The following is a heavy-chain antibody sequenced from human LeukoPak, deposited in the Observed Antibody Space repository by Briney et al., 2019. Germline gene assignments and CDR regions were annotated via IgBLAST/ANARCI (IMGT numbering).Heavy chain of an antibody. CDR1: GFTFSDYY. Sequence: GGSLRLSCAASGFTFSDYYMSWIRQAPGKGLEWVSYISSGSTIYYADSVKGRFTISRDNAKNSLYLQMNSLRAEDTAVYYCARGGHNWNDDNFDYWGQGTLVTVSS. V-gene: IGHV3-11*01. D-gene: IGHD1-20*01. J-gene: IGHJ4*02. CDR2: ISSGSTI. CDR3: ARGGHNWNDDNFDY.